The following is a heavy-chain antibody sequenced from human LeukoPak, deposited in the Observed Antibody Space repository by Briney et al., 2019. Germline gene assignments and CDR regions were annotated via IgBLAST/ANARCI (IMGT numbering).Heavy chain of an antibody. D-gene: IGHD4-17*01. Sequence: ASVKVSCKASGYTFTGYYMHWVRQAPGQGLEWMGWTNPNSGGTNYAQKFQGRVTMTRDTSISTAYMELSRLRSDDTAVYYCARGRTTLYYFDYWGQGTLVTVSS. J-gene: IGHJ4*02. CDR3: ARGRTTLYYFDY. CDR2: TNPNSGGT. CDR1: GYTFTGYY. V-gene: IGHV1-2*02.